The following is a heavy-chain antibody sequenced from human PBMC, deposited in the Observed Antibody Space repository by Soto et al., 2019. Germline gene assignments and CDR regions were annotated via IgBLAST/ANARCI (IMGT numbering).Heavy chain of an antibody. V-gene: IGHV4-39*01. CDR1: GGSISSSSYY. Sequence: SETLSLTCTVSGGSISSSSYYWGWIRQPPGKGLEWIGSIYYSGSTYYNPSLKSRVTISVDTSKNQFSLKLSSVTAADTAVYYCARHGLQRLVPANFDYWGQGTLVTVSS. CDR3: ARHGLQRLVPANFDY. J-gene: IGHJ4*02. D-gene: IGHD2-2*01. CDR2: IYYSGST.